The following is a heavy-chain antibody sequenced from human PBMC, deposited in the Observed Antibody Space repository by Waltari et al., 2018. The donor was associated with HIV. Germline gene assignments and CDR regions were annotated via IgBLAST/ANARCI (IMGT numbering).Heavy chain of an antibody. CDR2: INHSGST. V-gene: IGHV4-34*01. J-gene: IGHJ4*02. CDR3: ARGPERVFDY. CDR1: GGSFSGYY. D-gene: IGHD1-1*01. Sequence: QVQLQQWGAGLLKPSETLSLTCAVYGGSFSGYYWSWIRQPPGKGLEWIGEINHSGSTNYNPSLKSRVTISVDTSKNQFSLKLSSVTAADTAVYYCARGPERVFDYWGQGTLVTVSS.